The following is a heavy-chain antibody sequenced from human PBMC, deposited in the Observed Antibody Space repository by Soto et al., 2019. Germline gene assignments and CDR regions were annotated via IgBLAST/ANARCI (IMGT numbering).Heavy chain of an antibody. CDR3: ARSTRTVTTFDY. CDR2: IYHSGST. V-gene: IGHV4-30-2*01. D-gene: IGHD4-17*01. Sequence: PSETLSLTCAVSGGSISSGGYSWSWIRQPPGKGLEWIGYIYHSGSTYYNPSLKSRVTISVDRSKNQFSLKLSSVTAADTAVYYCARSTRTVTTFDYWGQATLVTVSS. CDR1: GGSISSGGYS. J-gene: IGHJ4*02.